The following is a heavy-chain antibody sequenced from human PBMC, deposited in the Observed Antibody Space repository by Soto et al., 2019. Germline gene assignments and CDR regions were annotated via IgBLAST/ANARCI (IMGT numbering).Heavy chain of an antibody. CDR3: ARENSGEGYNLLGAFDI. D-gene: IGHD5-12*01. J-gene: IGHJ3*02. V-gene: IGHV1-18*04. CDR1: GYTFTSYG. Sequence: ASVMISCKASGYTFTSYGISWVRQAPGQGLEWMGGISPYNGTANYAQKLQGRVTITADASTSTAYMELSSLRSEDTAVYYCARENSGEGYNLLGAFDIWGQGTMVTV. CDR2: ISPYNGTA.